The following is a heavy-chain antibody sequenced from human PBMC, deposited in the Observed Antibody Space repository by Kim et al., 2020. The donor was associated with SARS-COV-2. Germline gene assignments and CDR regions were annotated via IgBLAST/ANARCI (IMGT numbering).Heavy chain of an antibody. CDR1: GFTFSSYA. CDR3: AREYGSSPGWFDP. J-gene: IGHJ5*02. V-gene: IGHV3-30-3*01. CDR2: ISYDGSNK. D-gene: IGHD6-6*01. Sequence: GGSLRLSCAASGFTFSSYAMHWVRQAPGKGLEWVAVISYDGSNKYYADSVKGRFTISRDNSKNTLYLQMNSLRAEDTAVYYCAREYGSSPGWFDPWGQGTLVTVSS.